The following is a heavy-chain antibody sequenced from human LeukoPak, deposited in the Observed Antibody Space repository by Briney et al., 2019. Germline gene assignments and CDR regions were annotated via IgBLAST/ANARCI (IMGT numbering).Heavy chain of an antibody. CDR2: ISHDGSYH. V-gene: IGHV3-30*18. Sequence: GSLRLSCAASGFNFSDYTMHWVRQVPGKGLEWVAVISHDGSYHYSAGSVKGRFTISRDNAMHTLYLQMNSLRAEDTAVYYCANHKFDPWGQGTLVTVSS. J-gene: IGHJ5*02. CDR3: ANHKFDP. CDR1: GFNFSDYT.